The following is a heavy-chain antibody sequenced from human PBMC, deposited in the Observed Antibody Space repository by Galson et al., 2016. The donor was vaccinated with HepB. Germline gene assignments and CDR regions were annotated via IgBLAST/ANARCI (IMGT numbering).Heavy chain of an antibody. CDR1: KFTFNNYA. CDR3: ARDDYLGIDY. CDR2: ISYDGSNK. D-gene: IGHD4-11*01. Sequence: SLRLSCAASKFTFNNYAMYWVRQAPGKGLEWVAVISYDGSNKYYADSVKGRFTISRDNSKNTLYLQMNSLRAEDTAVYYCARDDYLGIDYWGQGTLVTVSS. V-gene: IGHV3-30-3*01. J-gene: IGHJ4*02.